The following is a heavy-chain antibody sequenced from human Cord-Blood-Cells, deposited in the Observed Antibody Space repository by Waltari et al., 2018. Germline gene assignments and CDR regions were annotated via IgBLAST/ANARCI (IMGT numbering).Heavy chain of an antibody. V-gene: IGHV1-2*02. CDR1: GYTFPGYY. CDR2: INPNSGGT. CDR3: ARDLYSSSWEADY. Sequence: QVQLVQSGAEVKKPGASVKVSCQASGYTFPGYYLHWVRQAPGQGLEWMGWINPNSGGTNYAQKFQGRVTMTRDTSISTAYMELSRLRSDDTAVYYCARDLYSSSWEADYWGQGTLVTVSS. J-gene: IGHJ4*02. D-gene: IGHD6-13*01.